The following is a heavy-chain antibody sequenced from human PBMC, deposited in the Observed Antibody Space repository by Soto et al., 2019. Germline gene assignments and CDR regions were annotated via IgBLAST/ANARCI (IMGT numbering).Heavy chain of an antibody. Sequence: EVQLVESGEGLVQPGRSLRLSCAASGFTFDDYAMHWVRQAPGKGLEWVSGISWNSGSIGYADSVKGRFTISRDNAKNSLYLQMNSLRAEDTALYYCAKDLLLFGVVSSPFYGMDVWGQGTTVTVSS. CDR3: AKDLLLFGVVSSPFYGMDV. D-gene: IGHD3-3*01. V-gene: IGHV3-9*01. CDR2: ISWNSGSI. J-gene: IGHJ6*02. CDR1: GFTFDDYA.